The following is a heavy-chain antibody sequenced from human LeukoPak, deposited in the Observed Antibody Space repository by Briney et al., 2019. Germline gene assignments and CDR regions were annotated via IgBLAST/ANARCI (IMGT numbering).Heavy chain of an antibody. J-gene: IGHJ6*02. D-gene: IGHD6-19*01. Sequence: PGRSLRLSCGASGFTFDDYAMHWVRQAPGKGLEWVSGISWNSGSIGYADSVKGRFTISRDNAKNSLYLQMNSLRAEDTALYYCAKEGRLVYYYYCGMDVWGQGTTVTVSS. CDR3: AKEGRLVYYYYCGMDV. CDR1: GFTFDDYA. CDR2: ISWNSGSI. V-gene: IGHV3-9*01.